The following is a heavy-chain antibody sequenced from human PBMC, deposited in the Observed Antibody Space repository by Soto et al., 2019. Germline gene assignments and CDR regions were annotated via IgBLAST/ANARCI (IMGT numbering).Heavy chain of an antibody. V-gene: IGHV1-69*06. CDR1: GGSLSTNP. CDR2: TGSGTGPG. J-gene: IGHJ4*02. CDR3: ARRDSGGFFRFFDS. Sequence: QVQLVQSGTAVKKPGSSVKVSCKASGGSLSTNPISWVRQAPGQGLEWMGGTGSGTGPGNHAQKCQGRLTVTAAKSTSTVYMELTNLSSEDTAVYYCARRDSGGFFRFFDSWGQGTLVTVSS. D-gene: IGHD2-15*01.